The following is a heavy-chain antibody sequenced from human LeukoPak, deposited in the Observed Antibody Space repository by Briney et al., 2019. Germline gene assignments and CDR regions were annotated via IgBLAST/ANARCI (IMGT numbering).Heavy chain of an antibody. CDR1: GFSVSSNY. D-gene: IGHD5-24*01. CDR2: IYVGGST. Sequence: GGSLRLSCAASGFSVSSNYLSWFRKAPGKGLEWVSVIYVGGSTYYADSVKGRFTISRDNSKNTLYLQMNSLRAEDTAVYYCARSRVLDYWGQGTLVTVSS. CDR3: ARSRVLDY. V-gene: IGHV3-53*01. J-gene: IGHJ4*02.